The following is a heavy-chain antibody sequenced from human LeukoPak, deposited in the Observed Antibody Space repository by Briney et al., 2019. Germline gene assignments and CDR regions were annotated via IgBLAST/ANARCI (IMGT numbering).Heavy chain of an antibody. V-gene: IGHV4-61*08. D-gene: IGHD3-22*01. Sequence: SQTLSLTCTVSGDSISSGDYYWSWIRQPPGKGLEWIGYIYYSGSTNYNPSLKSRVSISVDTSKNQFSLKLNSVTAADTAVYYCARVWGVTDFYDSRGAFDIWGQGTMVTVSS. CDR3: ARVWGVTDFYDSRGAFDI. CDR1: GDSISSGDYY. CDR2: IYYSGST. J-gene: IGHJ3*02.